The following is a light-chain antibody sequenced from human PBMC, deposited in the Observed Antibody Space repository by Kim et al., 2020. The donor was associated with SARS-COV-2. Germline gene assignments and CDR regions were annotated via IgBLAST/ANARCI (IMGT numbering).Light chain of an antibody. J-gene: IGKJ2*01. CDR3: QQYGSSRYT. V-gene: IGKV3-20*01. CDR2: GAS. Sequence: ETVLTQSPGTLSLSPGERATLSCRASQSVTNNYLAWYQQKPGQAPRLLIYGASSRATGIPDRFSGSGSGTDFTLTITRLEPEDCAVYYCQQYGSSRYTFGQGTTLEI. CDR1: QSVTNNY.